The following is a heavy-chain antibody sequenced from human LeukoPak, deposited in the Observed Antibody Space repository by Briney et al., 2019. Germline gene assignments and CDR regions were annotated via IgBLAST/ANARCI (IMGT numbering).Heavy chain of an antibody. CDR3: ARDTVSYYYDSSGYYYY. Sequence: GGSLRLSCAASGFTFSSYWMSWVRQAPGKGLEWVANIKQDGSEKYYVDSVKGRFTISRDNAKNSLYLQMNSLRAEDTAVYYCARDTVSYYYDSSGYYYYWGQGTLVTVSS. CDR2: IKQDGSEK. CDR1: GFTFSSYW. D-gene: IGHD3-22*01. V-gene: IGHV3-7*01. J-gene: IGHJ4*02.